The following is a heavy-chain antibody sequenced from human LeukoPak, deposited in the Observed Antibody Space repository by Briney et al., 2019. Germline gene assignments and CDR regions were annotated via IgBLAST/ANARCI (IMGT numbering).Heavy chain of an antibody. D-gene: IGHD2-2*01. Sequence: SETLSLTCTISGGSISSGSYYWSWIRRPAGKGLEWIGRIYTSGSTNYNPSLKSRVTISLDTSKKQFSLKLSSVTAADTAVYFCARDSVNCSTTSCSDYLDYWGQGTLVTVSS. CDR3: ARDSVNCSTTSCSDYLDY. CDR2: IYTSGST. J-gene: IGHJ4*02. CDR1: GGSISSGSYY. V-gene: IGHV4-61*02.